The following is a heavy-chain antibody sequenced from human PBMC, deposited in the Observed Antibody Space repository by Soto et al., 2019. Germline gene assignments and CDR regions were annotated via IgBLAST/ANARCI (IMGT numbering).Heavy chain of an antibody. Sequence: PGGSLRLSCAASGCTFSSYGMHWVRPAPGKGLEWVAVIWYDGSNKYYADSVKGRFTISRDNSKNTLYLQMNSLRAADTAVYYCERVSGNQLLGWFDPWGQGTLVTVSS. CDR2: IWYDGSNK. D-gene: IGHD2-2*01. CDR1: GCTFSSYG. CDR3: ERVSGNQLLGWFDP. V-gene: IGHV3-33*01. J-gene: IGHJ5*02.